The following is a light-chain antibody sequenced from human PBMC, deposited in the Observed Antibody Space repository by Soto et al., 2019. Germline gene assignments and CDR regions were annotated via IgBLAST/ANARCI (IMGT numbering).Light chain of an antibody. CDR1: QSISDMY. V-gene: IGKV3-20*01. CDR2: GAS. J-gene: IGKJ1*01. CDR3: QYGTTVWT. Sequence: EIVLTQSPGTLSLSPGERATLSCRASQSISDMYLAWYQQKPGQAPRLLIYGASRRASGIPDRFSDSGAGTDFTLTISRLEPVDFAVYYGQYGTTVWTFGQGTKVEI.